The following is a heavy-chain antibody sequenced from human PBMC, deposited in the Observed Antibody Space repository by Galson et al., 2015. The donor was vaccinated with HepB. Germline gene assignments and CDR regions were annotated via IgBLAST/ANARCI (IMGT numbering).Heavy chain of an antibody. D-gene: IGHD4-23*01. CDR2: ISAYNGNT. V-gene: IGHV1-18*01. CDR1: GYTFTSYG. Sequence: SVKVSCKASGYTFTSYGISWVRQAPGQGLEWMGWISAYNGNTNYAQKLQGRVTMTTDTSTSTAYMELRSLRSDDTAVYYCARDFWDYGGNSVTPPSFDYWGQGTLVTVSS. J-gene: IGHJ4*02. CDR3: ARDFWDYGGNSVTPPSFDY.